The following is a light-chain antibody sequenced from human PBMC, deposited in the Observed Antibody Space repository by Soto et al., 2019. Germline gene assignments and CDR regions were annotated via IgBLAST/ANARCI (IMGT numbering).Light chain of an antibody. CDR3: CSYAGSRTFV. V-gene: IGLV2-23*01. Sequence: QSALTQPASVSGSPGQSITVSCTGTSSDVVAYNLVSWYQQHPGKAPRLIIYEGTKRPSGISHRFSGSKSDNTASLTISGLRAEDEAHYHYCSYAGSRTFVFGGGTKLTVL. CDR1: SSDVVAYNL. CDR2: EGT. J-gene: IGLJ3*02.